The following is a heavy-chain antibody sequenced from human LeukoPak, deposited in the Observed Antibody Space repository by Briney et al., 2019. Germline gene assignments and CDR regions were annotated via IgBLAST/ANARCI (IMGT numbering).Heavy chain of an antibody. CDR1: GFTFSSYA. J-gene: IGHJ3*02. CDR3: AKAKVQYYDLFDI. D-gene: IGHD3-22*01. V-gene: IGHV3-23*01. CDR2: ISEGEEST. Sequence: GGSLRLSCAASGFTFSSYAMSWVRQAPGKGLEWVSSISEGEESTYYADSVKGRFTISRDNSKNTLYLQMNSLRAEDTAVYYCAKAKVQYYDLFDIWGQGTMVTVSS.